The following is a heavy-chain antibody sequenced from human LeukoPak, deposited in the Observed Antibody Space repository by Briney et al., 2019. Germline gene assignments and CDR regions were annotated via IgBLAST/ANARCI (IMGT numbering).Heavy chain of an antibody. D-gene: IGHD2/OR15-2a*01. CDR2: ILNDGVTT. J-gene: IGHJ3*01. CDR3: AADGEYAFLF. CDR1: GLTFQNTW. Sequence: PGGSLRLSCATSGLTFQNTWMHWIRQAPGEGLVWVSCILNDGVTTTYADSVKGRFTISRDNAKKTLYLQMNSLRADDTGVYYCAADGEYAFLFWGQGTMVTVSS. V-gene: IGHV3-74*01.